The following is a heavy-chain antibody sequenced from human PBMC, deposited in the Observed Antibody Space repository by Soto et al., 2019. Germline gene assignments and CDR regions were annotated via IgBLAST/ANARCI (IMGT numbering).Heavy chain of an antibody. CDR1: GGSFSGYY. V-gene: IGHV4-34*01. CDR2: INHSGST. J-gene: IGHJ6*03. Sequence: SETLSLTCAVYGGSFSGYYWSWIRQPPGKGLEWIGEINHSGSTNYNPSLKSRVTISVDTSKNQFSLKLSSVTAADTAVYYCARGIFGVVYYYYMDVWGKGTTVTVSS. CDR3: ARGIFGVVYYYYMDV. D-gene: IGHD3-3*02.